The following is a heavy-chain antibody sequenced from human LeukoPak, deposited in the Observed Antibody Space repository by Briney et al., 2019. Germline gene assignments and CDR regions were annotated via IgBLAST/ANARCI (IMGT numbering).Heavy chain of an antibody. Sequence: GGSLRLSCAASGFTFSSYSMNWVRQAPGKGLEWVSAISGSGGSTYYADSVKGRFTISRDNSKNTLYLQMNSLRAEDTAVYYCASLVGYCSSTSCPSADYWGQGTLVTVSS. CDR3: ASLVGYCSSTSCPSADY. CDR2: ISGSGGST. CDR1: GFTFSSYS. D-gene: IGHD2-2*01. J-gene: IGHJ4*02. V-gene: IGHV3-23*01.